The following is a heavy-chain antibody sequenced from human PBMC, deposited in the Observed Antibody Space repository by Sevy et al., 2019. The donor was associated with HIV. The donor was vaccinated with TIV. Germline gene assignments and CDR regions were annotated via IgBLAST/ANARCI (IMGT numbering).Heavy chain of an antibody. V-gene: IGHV3-48*02. D-gene: IGHD2-21*01. J-gene: IGHJ4*02. CDR1: GFTLSSYT. Sequence: GGSLRLSCEASGFTLSSYTMNWVRQSPEKGLEWVATFDRTDITHYADSVKGRFIISRDTAKNSLFLQMNSLRDDETAMYFCVRDAREIASHFDYWGRGTLVTVSS. CDR3: VRDAREIASHFDY. CDR2: FDRTDIT.